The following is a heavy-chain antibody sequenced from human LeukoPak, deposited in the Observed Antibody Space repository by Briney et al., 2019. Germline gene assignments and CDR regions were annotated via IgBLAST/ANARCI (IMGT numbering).Heavy chain of an antibody. J-gene: IGHJ4*02. V-gene: IGHV1-69*13. D-gene: IGHD6-19*01. CDR2: IIPIFGTA. CDR3: ARVLPYPYSSGWSDY. Sequence: APVKVSCKASGGTFSSYAISWVRQAPGQGLEWMGGIIPIFGTANYAQKFQGRVTITADESTSTAYMELSSLRSEDTAVYYCARVLPYPYSSGWSDYWGQGTLVTVSS. CDR1: GGTFSSYA.